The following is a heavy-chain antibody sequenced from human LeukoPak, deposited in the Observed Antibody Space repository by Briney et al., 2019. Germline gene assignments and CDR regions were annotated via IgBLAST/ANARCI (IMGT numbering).Heavy chain of an antibody. J-gene: IGHJ4*02. V-gene: IGHV4-59*01. CDR2: IYYSGST. D-gene: IGHD3-9*01. CDR3: ARVRYDILTGYYLHFDY. CDR1: GGSISSYY. Sequence: SETLSLTCTVSGGSISSYYWSWIRQPPGKGQEWIGYIYYSGSTNYNPSLKSRVTISVDTSKNQFSLKLSSVTAADTAVYYCARVRYDILTGYYLHFDYWGQGTLVTASS.